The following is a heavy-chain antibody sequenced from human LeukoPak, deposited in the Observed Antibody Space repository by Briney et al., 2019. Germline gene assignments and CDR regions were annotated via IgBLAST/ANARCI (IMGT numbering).Heavy chain of an antibody. CDR3: ARDQGVGSSYAFDI. CDR2: IYYSGST. CDR1: GDSLSSYY. Sequence: SETLSLTCTVSGDSLSSYYWSWVRQPPGKGLEWIGYIYYSGSTNYNPSLTSRVTMSVDTSKNQFSLKLSSVTAADTAVYYCARDQGVGSSYAFDIWGQGTMVTVSS. D-gene: IGHD2-15*01. V-gene: IGHV4-59*01. J-gene: IGHJ3*02.